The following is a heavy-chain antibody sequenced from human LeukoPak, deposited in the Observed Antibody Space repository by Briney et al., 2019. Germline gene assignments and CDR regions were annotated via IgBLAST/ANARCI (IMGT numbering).Heavy chain of an antibody. CDR2: ISSNSNNI. CDR3: ARDGPPVPTIFGTFDS. J-gene: IGHJ5*01. V-gene: IGHV3-21*01. CDR1: GFTFSSYT. D-gene: IGHD3-3*01. Sequence: GGSLRLSCVAAGFTFSSYTMNWVRQAPGKGLEWVSLISSNSNNIYYADSVKGRFTMSRDNAKNSLYLQMNSLRAEDTAVYYCARDGPPVPTIFGTFDSWGRGTLVTVSS.